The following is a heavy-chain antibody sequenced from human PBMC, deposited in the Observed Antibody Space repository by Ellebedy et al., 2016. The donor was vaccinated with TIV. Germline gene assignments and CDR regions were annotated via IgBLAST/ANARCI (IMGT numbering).Heavy chain of an antibody. CDR2: IDAPGSQ. D-gene: IGHD3-22*01. CDR3: TKDDDRCYWNY. V-gene: IGHV3-23*01. CDR1: GFTFSNYA. J-gene: IGHJ4*02. Sequence: GESLKISCATSGFTFSNYAMSWVRQAPGKGLEWVAAIDAPGSQFYADSVEGRFTISRDNSQNSMYLQLNSLRAEDTAIYYCTKDDDRCYWNYWGQGTLVTVSS.